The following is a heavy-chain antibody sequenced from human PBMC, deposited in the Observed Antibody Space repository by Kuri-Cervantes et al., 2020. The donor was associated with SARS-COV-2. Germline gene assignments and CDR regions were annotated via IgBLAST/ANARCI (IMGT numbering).Heavy chain of an antibody. Sequence: ASVKVFCKASGYTFTGYYMHWVRQAPGQGLEWMGWINPNSGGTNYAQKFQGRVTMTRDTSISTAYMELSRLRSDDTAVYYCARGGIAARLVFGYWGQGTLVTVSS. J-gene: IGHJ4*02. D-gene: IGHD6-6*01. CDR1: GYTFTGYY. CDR3: ARGGIAARLVFGY. CDR2: INPNSGGT. V-gene: IGHV1-2*02.